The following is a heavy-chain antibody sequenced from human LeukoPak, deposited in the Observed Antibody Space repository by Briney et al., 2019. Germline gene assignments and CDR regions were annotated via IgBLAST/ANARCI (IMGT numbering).Heavy chain of an antibody. CDR1: GGSISSSSYY. J-gene: IGHJ4*02. CDR2: IYYSGST. V-gene: IGHV4-39*01. D-gene: IGHD2-2*01. Sequence: SETLSLTCTVSGGSISSSSYYWGWIRQPPGKGLEWIGSIYYSGSTYYNPSLKSRVTISVDTSKNQFSLKLSSVTAADTAVYYCARDSNQEGAAAFDYWGQGTLVTVSS. CDR3: ARDSNQEGAAAFDY.